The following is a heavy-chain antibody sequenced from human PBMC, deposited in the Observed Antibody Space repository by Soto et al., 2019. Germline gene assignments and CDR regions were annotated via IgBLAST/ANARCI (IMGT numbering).Heavy chain of an antibody. CDR3: ARDLFGGCSGGSCYSGDWFDP. J-gene: IGHJ5*02. V-gene: IGHV1-3*01. Sequence: ASVKVSCKASGYTFTSYAMHWVRQAPGQRLEWMGWINAGNGNTKYSQKFQGRVTITRDTSASTAYMELSSLRSEDTAVYYCARDLFGGCSGGSCYSGDWFDPWG. D-gene: IGHD2-15*01. CDR1: GYTFTSYA. CDR2: INAGNGNT.